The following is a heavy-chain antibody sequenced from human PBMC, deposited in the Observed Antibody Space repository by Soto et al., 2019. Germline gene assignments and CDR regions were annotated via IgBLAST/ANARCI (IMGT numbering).Heavy chain of an antibody. CDR3: ARGDYYGGDAFDI. V-gene: IGHV4-30-2*01. CDR2: IYHSGST. D-gene: IGHD4-17*01. CDR1: GGSISSGGYS. Sequence: QLQLQESGSGLVKPSQTLSLTCAVSGGSISSGGYSWSWIRQPPGKGLEWIGYIYHSGSTYYNPSLKRRVTISVDMSKNQFSLKLSSVTAADTAVYYCARGDYYGGDAFDIWGQGTMVTVSS. J-gene: IGHJ3*02.